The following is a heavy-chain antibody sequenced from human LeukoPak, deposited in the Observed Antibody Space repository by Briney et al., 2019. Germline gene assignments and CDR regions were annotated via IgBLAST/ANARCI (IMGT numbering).Heavy chain of an antibody. Sequence: PSETLSLTCAVYGGSFSGYYWSWIRQPPGKGLEWIGEINHSGSTNYNPSLKSRVTISVNTSKNQFSLKLSSVTAADTAVYYCARVRFGNDYWGQGTLVTVSS. V-gene: IGHV4-34*01. D-gene: IGHD3-10*01. CDR3: ARVRFGNDY. CDR1: GGSFSGYY. CDR2: INHSGST. J-gene: IGHJ4*02.